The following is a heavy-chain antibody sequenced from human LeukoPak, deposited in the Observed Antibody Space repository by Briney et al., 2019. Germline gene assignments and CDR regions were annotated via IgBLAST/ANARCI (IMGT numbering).Heavy chain of an antibody. CDR1: GGSISSSNYY. CDR3: AYSGSYGHLGY. V-gene: IGHV4-39*01. D-gene: IGHD1-26*01. Sequence: SETLSLTCTVSGGSISSSNYYWGWIGQPPGKELEWIGSIYYSGSTYYSPSLKSRVTISVATSKNQFSLRLSSVTAADTALYYCAYSGSYGHLGYWGQGIPVTVSS. CDR2: IYYSGST. J-gene: IGHJ4*02.